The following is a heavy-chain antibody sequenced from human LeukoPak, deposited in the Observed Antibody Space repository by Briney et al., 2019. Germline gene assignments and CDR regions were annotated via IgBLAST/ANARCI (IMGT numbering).Heavy chain of an antibody. D-gene: IGHD3/OR15-3a*01. CDR1: GFTFSSYS. J-gene: IGHJ4*02. CDR3: ARSPERLGQGYLDS. Sequence: SGRSLRLSCAASGFTFSSYSMHWVRQAPGKGLGWLTLISYHGSNQEYTDSVKGRFTISRDNSKNTLFLQMNSLKTEDTAVYFCARSPERLGQGYLDSWGQGTLVTVSS. CDR2: ISYHGSNQ. V-gene: IGHV3-30*04.